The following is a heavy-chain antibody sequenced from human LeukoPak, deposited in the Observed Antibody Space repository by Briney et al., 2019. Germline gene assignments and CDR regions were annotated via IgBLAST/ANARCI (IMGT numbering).Heavy chain of an antibody. CDR1: GGSISSSGYY. CDR2: INHSGST. CDR3: ERAPVMTYSSGWPRPWTFDY. V-gene: IGHV4-39*07. Sequence: PSETLSLTCTVSGGSISSSGYYWGWIRQPPGKGLEWIGEINHSGSTNYNPSLKSRVTISVGTSKNQFSLKLSSVTAADTAVYYCERAPVMTYSSGWPRPWTFDYWGQRTLVTVSS. J-gene: IGHJ4*02. D-gene: IGHD6-19*01.